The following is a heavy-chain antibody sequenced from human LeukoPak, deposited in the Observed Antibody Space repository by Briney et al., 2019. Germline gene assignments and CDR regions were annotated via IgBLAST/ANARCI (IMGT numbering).Heavy chain of an antibody. V-gene: IGHV4-4*02. Sequence: SETLSLTCAVSGGSISSSNWWSWVRQPPGKGLEWIGEIYHSGSTYYNPSLKSRVTISVDKSKNQFSLKLSSVTAADTAVYYCARGGGIAAAGQLDYFDYWGQGTLVTVSS. J-gene: IGHJ4*02. CDR3: ARGGGIAAAGQLDYFDY. D-gene: IGHD6-13*01. CDR2: IYHSGST. CDR1: GGSISSSNW.